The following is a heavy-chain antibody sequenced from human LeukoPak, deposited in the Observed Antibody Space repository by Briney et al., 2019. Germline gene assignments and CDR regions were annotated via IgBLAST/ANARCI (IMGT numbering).Heavy chain of an antibody. CDR1: GFTFSSYG. CDR3: AKPKAAYYYDSSGYYLDY. D-gene: IGHD3-22*01. J-gene: IGHJ4*02. Sequence: GGSLRLSCAASGFTFSSYGMHWVRQAPGKGLEWVAVISYDGSNKYYADSVKGRFTISRDSSKNTLYLQMNSLRAEDTAVYYCAKPKAAYYYDSSGYYLDYWGQGTLVTVSS. CDR2: ISYDGSNK. V-gene: IGHV3-30*18.